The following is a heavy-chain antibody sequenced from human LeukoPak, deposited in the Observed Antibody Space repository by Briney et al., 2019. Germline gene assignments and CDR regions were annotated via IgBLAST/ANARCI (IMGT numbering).Heavy chain of an antibody. Sequence: GGSLRLSCAASGFTFSSYGMHWVRQAPGKGLEWVAVIWYDGSNKYYADSVKGRFTISRDNSKNTLYLQMNSLRAEDTAVYYCARDRFRGIAAAGSFVYWGQGTLVTVSS. V-gene: IGHV3-33*01. CDR2: IWYDGSNK. CDR1: GFTFSSYG. CDR3: ARDRFRGIAAAGSFVY. D-gene: IGHD6-13*01. J-gene: IGHJ4*02.